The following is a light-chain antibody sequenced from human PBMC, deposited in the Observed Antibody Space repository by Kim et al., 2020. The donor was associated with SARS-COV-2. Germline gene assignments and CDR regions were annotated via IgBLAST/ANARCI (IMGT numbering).Light chain of an antibody. V-gene: IGKV1-8*01. CDR1: QGISTS. Sequence: AIRITQSPSSLSASTGDRVTITCRASQGISTSLAWYQQKPGKAPKLLIYAASTLQSGVPSRFSGSGSGTDFTLTISCLQSEDFATYYCQQYYTYPRTFGQGTKVDIK. CDR2: AAS. J-gene: IGKJ1*01. CDR3: QQYYTYPRT.